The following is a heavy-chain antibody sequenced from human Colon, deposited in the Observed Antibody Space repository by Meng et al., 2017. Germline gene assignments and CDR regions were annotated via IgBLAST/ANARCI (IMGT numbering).Heavy chain of an antibody. D-gene: IGHD3-22*01. V-gene: IGHV3-9*01. J-gene: IGHJ4*01. Sequence: SLKISCAASGFNIDDYAIHWVRQAPGKGLEWVSSISGTSGTVHYADSVKCRFTISSDNAKNSLYLQMSSLRVEDTALYYCAKSYCHDSSFFDSWGPGTLVTVSS. CDR2: ISGTSGTV. CDR1: GFNIDDYA. CDR3: AKSYCHDSSFFDS.